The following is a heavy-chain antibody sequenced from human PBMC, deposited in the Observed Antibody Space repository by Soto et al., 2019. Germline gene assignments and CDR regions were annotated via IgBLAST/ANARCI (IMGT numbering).Heavy chain of an antibody. CDR1: GFTFSSYG. V-gene: IGHV3-33*01. J-gene: IGHJ4*02. CDR2: IWYDGSNK. D-gene: IGHD3-9*01. CDR3: ARGDYDILTGYLTDFDY. Sequence: QVQLVESGRGVVQPGRSLRLSCAASGFTFSSYGMHWVRQAPGKGLEWVAVIWYDGSNKYYADSVKGRFTISRDNSKNTLYLQMNSLRAEDTAVYYCARGDYDILTGYLTDFDYWGQGTLVTVSS.